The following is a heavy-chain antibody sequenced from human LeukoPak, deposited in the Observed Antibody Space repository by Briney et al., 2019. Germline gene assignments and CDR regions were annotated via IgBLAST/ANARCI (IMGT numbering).Heavy chain of an antibody. Sequence: GGSLRLSCAAPGFTVSNNYMSWVRQAPGKGLEWVSVIYSGGSTYYADSVKGRFTISRDNSKNTLYLQMNSLRAEDTAVYYCARERVVVPAAFFDYWGQGTLSPSPQ. D-gene: IGHD2-2*01. CDR3: ARERVVVPAAFFDY. J-gene: IGHJ4*02. CDR2: IYSGGST. V-gene: IGHV3-66*02. CDR1: GFTVSNNY.